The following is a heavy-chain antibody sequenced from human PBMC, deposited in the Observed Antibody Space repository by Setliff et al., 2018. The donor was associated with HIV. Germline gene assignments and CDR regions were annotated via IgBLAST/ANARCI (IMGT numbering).Heavy chain of an antibody. J-gene: IGHJ4*02. CDR2: IHHSGSS. CDR3: AREHDYSNYRRLDS. D-gene: IGHD4-4*01. CDR1: GDSIITYY. V-gene: IGHV4-4*08. Sequence: SETLSLTCTVSGDSIITYYWTWIRQPPGKGLEWIGYIHHSGSSDYTPSLRGRVTMSVDTSKNQFSLKLTSVTAADTAVYYCAREHDYSNYRRLDSWGQGILVTSPQ.